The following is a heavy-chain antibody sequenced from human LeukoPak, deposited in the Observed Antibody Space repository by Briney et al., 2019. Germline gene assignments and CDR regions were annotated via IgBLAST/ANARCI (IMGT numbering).Heavy chain of an antibody. J-gene: IGHJ6*02. Sequence: ASVKVSCKASGYTFTSYAMHWVRQAPGQRLEWMGWINAGNGNTKYSQKFQGRVTMTRNTSISTAYMELSSLRSEDTAVYYCARLGLGRYYGSGSYYLDYYYYGMDVWGQGTTVTVSS. CDR3: ARLGLGRYYGSGSYYLDYYYYGMDV. CDR1: GYTFTSYA. V-gene: IGHV1-3*01. D-gene: IGHD3-10*01. CDR2: INAGNGNT.